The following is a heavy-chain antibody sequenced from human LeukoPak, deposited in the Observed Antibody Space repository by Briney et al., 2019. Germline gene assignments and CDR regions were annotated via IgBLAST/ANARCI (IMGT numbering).Heavy chain of an antibody. V-gene: IGHV4-4*07. D-gene: IGHD1-26*01. CDR3: ARVVGATTDYYFDY. Sequence: SETLSLTCTVSGGSISSYYWSWIRQPAGKGLGWIGRIYTSGSTNYNPSLKSRVTMSVDTSKNQFSLKLSSVTAADTAVYYCARVVGATTDYYFDYWGQGTLLTVSS. CDR2: IYTSGST. CDR1: GGSISSYY. J-gene: IGHJ4*02.